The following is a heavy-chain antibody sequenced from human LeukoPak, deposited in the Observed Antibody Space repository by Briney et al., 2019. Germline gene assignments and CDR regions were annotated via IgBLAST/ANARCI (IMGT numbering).Heavy chain of an antibody. CDR3: VRGEYSSSFD. CDR1: GFTVSSNY. J-gene: IGHJ4*02. D-gene: IGHD6-6*01. Sequence: GGSLRLSCAASGFTVSSNYMSWVRQAPGKGLEWVSVIYSGGSTYYADSVKGRFTISRDNSKNTLHLQMSSLRAEDTAVYYCVRGEYSSSFDWGQGTLVTVSS. V-gene: IGHV3-53*05. CDR2: IYSGGST.